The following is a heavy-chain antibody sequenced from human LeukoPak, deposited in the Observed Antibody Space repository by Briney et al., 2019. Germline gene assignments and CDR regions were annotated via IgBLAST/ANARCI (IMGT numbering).Heavy chain of an antibody. Sequence: SETLSLTCAVYGGSFSGYYWSWIRQPPGKGLEWIGEINHSGSTNYNPSLMSRVTISVDTSKNQFSLKLSSVTAADTAVYYCARFWYDILTGQQYFDYWGQGTLVTVSS. CDR3: ARFWYDILTGQQYFDY. D-gene: IGHD3-9*01. CDR2: INHSGST. J-gene: IGHJ4*02. CDR1: GGSFSGYY. V-gene: IGHV4-34*01.